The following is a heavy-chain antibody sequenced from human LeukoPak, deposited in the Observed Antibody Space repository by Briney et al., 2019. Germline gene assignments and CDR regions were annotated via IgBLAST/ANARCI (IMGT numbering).Heavy chain of an antibody. Sequence: PSETLSLTCAVYGGSFSGYYWSWIRQPPGKGLEWIGEINHSGSTNYNPSLKSRVTISVDTSKNQFSLRLSSVTAADTAVYYCARAGRPDHTERKIVVVVAATSSLLDYWGQGTLVTVSS. J-gene: IGHJ4*02. D-gene: IGHD2-15*01. CDR3: ARAGRPDHTERKIVVVVAATSSLLDY. CDR2: INHSGST. V-gene: IGHV4-34*01. CDR1: GGSFSGYY.